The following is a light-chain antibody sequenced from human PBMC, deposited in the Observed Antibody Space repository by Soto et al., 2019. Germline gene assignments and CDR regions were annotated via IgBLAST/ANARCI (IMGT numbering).Light chain of an antibody. CDR1: QCISSW. CDR3: QETNIFPLT. J-gene: IGKJ5*01. Sequence: PMTQSPSSVSASVGDRGTITCLGSQCISSWLAWYQQKPGKAPKLLILGASSLQSGVPSRFSGNGSGTDFTLTISCLQPEDFTTYSCQETNIFPLTFGQGARLEIK. V-gene: IGKV1D-12*01. CDR2: GAS.